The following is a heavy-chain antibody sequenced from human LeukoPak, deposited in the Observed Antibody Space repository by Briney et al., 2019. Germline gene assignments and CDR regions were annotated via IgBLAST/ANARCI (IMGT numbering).Heavy chain of an antibody. CDR3: ARDQLRYFDWSHDAFDI. CDR1: GYSISSGYY. J-gene: IGHJ3*02. V-gene: IGHV4-38-2*02. D-gene: IGHD3-9*01. Sequence: PSGTLSLTCAVSGYSISSGYYWGWIRQPPGKGLEWIGSIYHSGSTYYNPSLKSRVTISVDSSKNQFSLKLSSVTAADTAVYYCARDQLRYFDWSHDAFDIWGQGTVVTVSS. CDR2: IYHSGST.